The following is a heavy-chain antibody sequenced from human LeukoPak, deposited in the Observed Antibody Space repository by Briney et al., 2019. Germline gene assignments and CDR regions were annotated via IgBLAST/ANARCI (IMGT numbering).Heavy chain of an antibody. CDR1: GGSISSYY. CDR2: IYYSGST. D-gene: IGHD1-26*01. J-gene: IGHJ6*02. V-gene: IGHV4-59*08. CDR3: ASTSPPSVGYYYYYGIDV. Sequence: SETLSLTCTVSGGSISSYYCSWIRQPPGKGLEWIGYIYYSGSTNYNPSLKSRVTISVDTSKNQFSLKLSSVTAADTAVYYCASTSPPSVGYYYYYGIDVWGQGTTVTVSS.